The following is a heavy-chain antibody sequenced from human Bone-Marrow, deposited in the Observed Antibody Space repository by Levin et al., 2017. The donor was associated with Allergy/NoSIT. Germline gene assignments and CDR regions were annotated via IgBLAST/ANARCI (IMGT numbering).Heavy chain of an antibody. J-gene: IGHJ6*02. D-gene: IGHD6-13*01. Sequence: GGSLRLSCKGLGYTFTSYWIGWVRQMPGKGLEWMGSIFPADSDTRYSPSFHGRVSISADKSISTAYLQWSSLRASDTATSDCSRLPYSSSWDGTRGYYYGMDVWGQGTTVTVSS. CDR3: SRLPYSSSWDGTRGYYYGMDV. V-gene: IGHV5-51*01. CDR1: GYTFTSYW. CDR2: IFPADSDT.